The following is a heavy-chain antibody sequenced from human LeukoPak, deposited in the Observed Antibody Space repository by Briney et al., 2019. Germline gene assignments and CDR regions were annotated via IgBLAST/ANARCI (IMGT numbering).Heavy chain of an antibody. CDR3: VKGTASGFSTGWLSN. J-gene: IGHJ4*02. V-gene: IGHV3-23*01. CDR2: ISGSGGRT. Sequence: GGSLRLSCAASGFTFSRYGMSWVRQAPGKGLEWVSAISGSGGRTYYADSVKGRFTISRDNFKNTLYLQMNSLRAEDTAVYYCVKGTASGFSTGWLSNWGQGILVTVSS. D-gene: IGHD6-25*01. CDR1: GFTFSRYG.